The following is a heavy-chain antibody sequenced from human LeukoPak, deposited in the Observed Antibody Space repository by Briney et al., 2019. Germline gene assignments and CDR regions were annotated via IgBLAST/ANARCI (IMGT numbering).Heavy chain of an antibody. Sequence: SETLSLTCRVSGASISGFYGSWIRQPPGKGLEWIGHMYYSGGTTYNPSLKSRVSISLGTSKKHFSLKLSSVTAADTAVYYCAGTGLFFDYWSQGTLVTVSS. CDR2: MYYSGGT. J-gene: IGHJ4*02. V-gene: IGHV4-59*01. D-gene: IGHD7-27*01. CDR3: AGTGLFFDY. CDR1: GASISGFY.